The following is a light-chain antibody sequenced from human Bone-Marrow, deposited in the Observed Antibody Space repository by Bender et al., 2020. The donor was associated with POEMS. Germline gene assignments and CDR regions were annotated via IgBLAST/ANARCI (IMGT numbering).Light chain of an antibody. CDR2: ENN. Sequence: QSSLTQPASVSGSPGQSITISCTGSSNDVGIYNLVSWYQHHPGQAPKLMIYENNRRPSGVSDRFSGSKSGNTASLTISGLQAEDEADYYCCSFAGSSTLVFGTGTEVTVL. J-gene: IGLJ1*01. CDR3: CSFAGSSTLV. CDR1: SNDVGIYNL. V-gene: IGLV2-23*01.